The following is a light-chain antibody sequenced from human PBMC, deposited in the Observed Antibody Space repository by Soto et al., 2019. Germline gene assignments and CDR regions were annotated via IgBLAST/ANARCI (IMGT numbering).Light chain of an antibody. Sequence: DIQMTQSPSSLSASVGDRVTITCRASQSISNYLNWYQQKPGKAPKLLIYAASSLQSGVPSRFSGSGSGPDFTLTINSLQPEDFALYYCQQRYNWPPTFGQGTKVDIK. V-gene: IGKV1-39*01. CDR1: QSISNY. J-gene: IGKJ1*01. CDR3: QQRYNWPPT. CDR2: AAS.